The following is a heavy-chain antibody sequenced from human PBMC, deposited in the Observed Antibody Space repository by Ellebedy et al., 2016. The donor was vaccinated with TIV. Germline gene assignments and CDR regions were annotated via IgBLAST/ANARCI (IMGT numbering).Heavy chain of an antibody. J-gene: IGHJ4*02. CDR2: ISRNSDSI. Sequence: SLKISCAASGFIFGDYAMHWVRQAPGKGLEWVSGISRNSDSIGYADSVKGRFTISRDNAQNSLYLQMNRLRAEDTAFYYCAKDDGTSYPTSFEYWGQGTLVTVSS. CDR3: AKDDGTSYPTSFEY. D-gene: IGHD1-7*01. CDR1: GFIFGDYA. V-gene: IGHV3-9*01.